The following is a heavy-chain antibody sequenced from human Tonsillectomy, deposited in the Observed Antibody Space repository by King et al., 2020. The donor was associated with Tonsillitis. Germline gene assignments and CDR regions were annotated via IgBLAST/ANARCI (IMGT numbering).Heavy chain of an antibody. CDR1: GYSFTSYY. CDR2: INPSGGST. D-gene: IGHD5-12*01. J-gene: IGHJ6*02. V-gene: IGHV1-46*01. CDR3: ARAIGPIVATIVVAVAGMDV. Sequence: VQLVESGAEVKKPGASVKVSCKASGYSFTSYYIHWVRQAPGQGLEWMGIINPSGGSTSYAQKFQGRVTMTRDTSTSTVYMELSSLRSEDTAVYYCARAIGPIVATIVVAVAGMDVWGQGTTVTVSS.